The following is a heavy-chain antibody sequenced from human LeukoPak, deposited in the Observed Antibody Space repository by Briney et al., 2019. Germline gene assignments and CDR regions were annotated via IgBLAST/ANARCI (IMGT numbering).Heavy chain of an antibody. CDR3: AREAVAGTSYYYYFHGMDV. D-gene: IGHD6-19*01. J-gene: IGHJ6*02. V-gene: IGHV3-53*01. CDR1: GFTVSSNY. Sequence: GGSLRLSCAASGFTVSSNYMSWVRQAPGEGLEWVSVIYSGGSTYYADSVKGRFTISRDNSKNTLYLQMNSLRAEDTAVYYCAREAVAGTSYYYYFHGMDVWGQGTTVTVSS. CDR2: IYSGGST.